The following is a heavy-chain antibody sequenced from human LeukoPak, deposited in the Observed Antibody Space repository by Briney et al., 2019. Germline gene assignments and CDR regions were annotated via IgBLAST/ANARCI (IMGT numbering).Heavy chain of an antibody. CDR1: GFTFSSYG. D-gene: IGHD5/OR15-5a*01. CDR3: ARSKSFYSYYYMDV. CDR2: ISDSGDRT. J-gene: IGHJ6*03. V-gene: IGHV3-23*01. Sequence: GGSLRLSCGASGFTFSSYGMSWVRQAPGKGLEWVSSISDSGDRTFYADSVKGRFTISRDNSKNTLFLQMNSLRAEDTAVYFCARSKSFYSYYYMDVWGKGTTVTVSS.